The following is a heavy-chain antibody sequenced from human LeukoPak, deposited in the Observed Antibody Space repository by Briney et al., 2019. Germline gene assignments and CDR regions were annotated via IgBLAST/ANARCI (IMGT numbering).Heavy chain of an antibody. CDR3: ARGHCSSTSCYGWFDP. Sequence: PGGSLRLSCAASGFTFSSYSMNWVRQAPGKGLEWVSSISSSSSYIYYADSVKGRFTISRDNAKNSLYLQMNSLRAEDTAVYYCARGHCSSTSCYGWFDPWGRGTLVTVSS. CDR2: ISSSSSYI. J-gene: IGHJ5*02. D-gene: IGHD2-2*01. V-gene: IGHV3-21*01. CDR1: GFTFSSYS.